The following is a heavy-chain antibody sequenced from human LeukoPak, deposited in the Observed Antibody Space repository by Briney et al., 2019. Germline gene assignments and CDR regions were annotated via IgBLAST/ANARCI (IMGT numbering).Heavy chain of an antibody. V-gene: IGHV4-59*01. CDR1: GGSISSYY. CDR2: IYTSGST. J-gene: IGHJ3*02. D-gene: IGHD4-23*01. Sequence: SETLSLTCTVSGGSISSYYWSWIRQPPGKGLEWIGYIYTSGSTNYNPSLKSRVTISVDTSKNQFSLKLSSVTAADTAVYYCARELNSVVTPGAFDIWGQGTMVTVSS. CDR3: ARELNSVVTPGAFDI.